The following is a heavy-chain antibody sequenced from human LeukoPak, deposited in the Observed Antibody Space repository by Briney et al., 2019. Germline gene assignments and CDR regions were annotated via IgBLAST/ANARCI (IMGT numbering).Heavy chain of an antibody. J-gene: IGHJ4*02. V-gene: IGHV5-51*01. CDR1: GYSFTSYW. D-gene: IGHD2-15*01. CDR3: ARHLWDGCGGGSCYPLPADY. CDR2: IYPGDSDT. Sequence: GESLKISCKGSGYSFTSYWIGWVGQMPGKGLEWMGIIYPGDSDTRYSPSFQGQVTISADKSISTAYLQWSSLKASDTAMSYCARHLWDGCGGGSCYPLPADYWGQGTLVTVSS.